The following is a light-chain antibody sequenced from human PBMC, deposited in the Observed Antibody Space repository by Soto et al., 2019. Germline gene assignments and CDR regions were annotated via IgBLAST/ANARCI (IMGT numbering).Light chain of an antibody. CDR3: SSYTSISTYV. CDR2: DVT. J-gene: IGLJ1*01. Sequence: QSALTQPASVSGSPGQSITISCTGTSSDVGGYNFVSWYQQHPDKAPKLMIYDVTNRPSGVSNRFSGSKSGNTASLTISGLQAEDEADYYCSSYTSISTYVFGTGTKVHVL. V-gene: IGLV2-14*01. CDR1: SSDVGGYNF.